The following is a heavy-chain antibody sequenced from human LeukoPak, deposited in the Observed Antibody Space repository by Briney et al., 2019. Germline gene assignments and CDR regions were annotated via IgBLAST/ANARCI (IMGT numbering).Heavy chain of an antibody. D-gene: IGHD2-8*01. J-gene: IGHJ5*02. CDR1: GYTFNSYG. V-gene: IGHV1-18*01. CDR2: ISAYNGHT. Sequence: ASVKVSCKASGYTFNSYGISWVRQAPGQGLEWMGWISAYNGHTNYAQKFQGRVTMTTDTSTSTAYMDLRSLRSDDTAVYYCARSCSSSCTNGVCYTLGDNWFDPWGQGTLVTVSS. CDR3: ARSCSSSCTNGVCYTLGDNWFDP.